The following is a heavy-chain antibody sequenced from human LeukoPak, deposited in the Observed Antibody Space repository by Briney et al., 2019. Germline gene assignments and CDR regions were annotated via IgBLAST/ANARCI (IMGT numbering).Heavy chain of an antibody. D-gene: IGHD6-13*01. CDR1: GGTFSSYA. CDR3: ARGPSSWYKNDYYYYMDV. CDR2: IIPIFGTA. J-gene: IGHJ6*03. Sequence: SVKVSCKASGGTFSSYAISWVRQAPGQGLEWMGGIIPIFGTANYAQKFQGRVTITADESTSTAYMELSRLRSDDTAVYYCARGPSSWYKNDYYYYMDVWGKGTTVTISS. V-gene: IGHV1-69*13.